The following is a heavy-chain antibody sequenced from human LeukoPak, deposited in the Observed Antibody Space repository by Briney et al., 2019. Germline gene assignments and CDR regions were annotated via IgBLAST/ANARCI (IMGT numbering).Heavy chain of an antibody. CDR3: ARSARGGELLYFDY. V-gene: IGHV3-30*14. CDR1: GFTFSSYT. CDR2: ISYDGSNQ. Sequence: PGGSLRLSCAASGFTFSSYTMHWVRQPRGKGLEWVALISYDGSNQYYADSVKGRFTVSRDNSKNTLYLQMNSLRAEDTAVYYCARSARGGELLYFDYWGQGTLVTVSS. D-gene: IGHD1-26*01. J-gene: IGHJ4*02.